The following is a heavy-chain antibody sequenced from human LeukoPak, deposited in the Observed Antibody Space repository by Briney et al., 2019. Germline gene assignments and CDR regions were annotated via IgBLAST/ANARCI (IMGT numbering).Heavy chain of an antibody. J-gene: IGHJ4*02. CDR2: IWYDGSNK. CDR1: GFTFSSYG. V-gene: IGHV3-33*01. D-gene: IGHD3-10*01. CDR3: ARGLWFGEFPDHFDY. Sequence: PGRSLRLSCAASGFTFSSYGMHWVRQAPGKGLGWVAVIWYDGSNKYYADSVKGRFTISRDNSKNTLYLQMNSLRAEDTAVYYCARGLWFGEFPDHFDYWGQGTLVTVSS.